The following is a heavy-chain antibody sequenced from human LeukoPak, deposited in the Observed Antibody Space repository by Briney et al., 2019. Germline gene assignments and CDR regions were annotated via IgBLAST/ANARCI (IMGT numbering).Heavy chain of an antibody. CDR3: ARVVHGIVVVVAATRGYFDY. Sequence: SETLSLTSAVYGGSFRGYYWSWIRQPPGKGLEWIGEINHSGSTNYNPSLKSRVTISVDTSKNQFSLKLSSVTAADTAVYYCARVVHGIVVVVAATRGYFDYWGQGTLVTVSS. J-gene: IGHJ4*02. CDR2: INHSGST. V-gene: IGHV4-34*01. D-gene: IGHD2-15*01. CDR1: GGSFRGYY.